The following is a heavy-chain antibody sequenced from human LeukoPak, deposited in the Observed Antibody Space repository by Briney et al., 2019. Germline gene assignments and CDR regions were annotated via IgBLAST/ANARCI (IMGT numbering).Heavy chain of an antibody. CDR2: IIPIFGTA. CDR3: ARDLGVVVPNDAFDI. CDR1: GGTFSSYA. J-gene: IGHJ3*02. D-gene: IGHD2-2*01. V-gene: IGHV1-69*01. Sequence: ASVKVSCKASGGTFSSYAISWVRQAPGQGLEWMGGIIPIFGTANYAQKFQGRVTITADESTSTAYMELSSLRSEDTAMYYCARDLGVVVPNDAFDIWGQGTMVTVSS.